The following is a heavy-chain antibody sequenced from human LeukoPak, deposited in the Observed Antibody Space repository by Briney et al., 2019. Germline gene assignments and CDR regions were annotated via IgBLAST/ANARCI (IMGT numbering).Heavy chain of an antibody. CDR1: GGSFSGYY. V-gene: IGHV4-34*01. J-gene: IGHJ6*03. CDR3: ARVVLLLFGELIGNYYYMDV. D-gene: IGHD3-10*01. Sequence: PSETLSLTCAVSGGSFSGYYWSWIRQPPGKGLEWIGEINHSGSTNYNPSLKSRVTISVDTSKNQFSLKLSSVTAADTAVYYCARVVLLLFGELIGNYYYMDVWGKGTTVTVSS. CDR2: INHSGST.